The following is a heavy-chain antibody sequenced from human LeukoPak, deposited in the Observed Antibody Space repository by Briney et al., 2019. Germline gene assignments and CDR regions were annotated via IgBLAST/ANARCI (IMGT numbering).Heavy chain of an antibody. CDR1: GVSISSYY. Sequence: AETLSLTCTVSGVSISSYYWSWVRQPPGKGLEWIGYMSNSGSTNYNPSLKSRVTISVDTSKNQFSLNLSSVTAADTAVYYCARDRWFGDWGQGTLVTVSS. J-gene: IGHJ4*02. D-gene: IGHD3-10*01. V-gene: IGHV4-59*01. CDR2: MSNSGST. CDR3: ARDRWFGD.